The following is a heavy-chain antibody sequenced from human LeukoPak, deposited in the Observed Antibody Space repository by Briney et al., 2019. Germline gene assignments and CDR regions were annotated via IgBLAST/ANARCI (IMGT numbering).Heavy chain of an antibody. CDR2: IIPILGIA. Sequence: ASVKVSCKASGGTFSSYAISWVRQAPGQGLEWMGRIIPILGIANYAQKFQGRVTITADKTTSTAYMELSSLRSEDTAVYYCASGDYYDSSGYFTIDYWGQGTLVTVSS. D-gene: IGHD3-22*01. CDR3: ASGDYYDSSGYFTIDY. J-gene: IGHJ4*02. CDR1: GGTFSSYA. V-gene: IGHV1-69*04.